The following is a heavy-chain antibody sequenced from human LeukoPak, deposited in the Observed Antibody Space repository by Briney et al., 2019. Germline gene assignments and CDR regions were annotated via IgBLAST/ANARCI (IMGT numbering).Heavy chain of an antibody. J-gene: IGHJ4*02. CDR3: ARVRLADERAWAY. V-gene: IGHV1-2*02. CDR1: GYTFSDFY. Sequence: GASVKVSCKASGYTFSDFYIHWVRQAPGQGLEYVGWITPKSGDTYSPQRFQGRVTMTRDASISTAYMELSSLRPDDTAVYFCARVRLADERAWAYWGQGTLVTVSP. D-gene: IGHD3-3*02. CDR2: ITPKSGDT.